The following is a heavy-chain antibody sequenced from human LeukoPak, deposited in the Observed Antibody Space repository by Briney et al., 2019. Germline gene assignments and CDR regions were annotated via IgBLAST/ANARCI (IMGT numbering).Heavy chain of an antibody. J-gene: IGHJ4*02. D-gene: IGHD6-6*01. CDR2: IYTSGST. CDR1: GGPVISGTYF. V-gene: IGHV4-61*02. Sequence: SQTLSLTCTVSGGPVISGTYFWTWIRQPAGKGLEWIGRIYTSGSTNFNPSLKSRVSISLDTSQNQFSLKVSTVTAADTAVYYCAREGAARNFDYWGQGTLVTVSS. CDR3: AREGAARNFDY.